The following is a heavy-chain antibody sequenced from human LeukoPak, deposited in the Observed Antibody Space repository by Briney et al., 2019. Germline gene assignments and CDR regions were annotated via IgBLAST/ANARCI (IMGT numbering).Heavy chain of an antibody. D-gene: IGHD4-23*01. CDR3: ATDYGGNPYYFDY. J-gene: IGHJ4*02. Sequence: SETLSLTCTVSGDSVSSAGYYWSWIRSPPGKGLEWIGYIYYSGITDYNPSLKSRVAISVDTSKNQFSLKLRSVTAADTAVYYCATDYGGNPYYFDYWGQGTLVTVSS. V-gene: IGHV4-61*08. CDR1: GDSVSSAGYY. CDR2: IYYSGIT.